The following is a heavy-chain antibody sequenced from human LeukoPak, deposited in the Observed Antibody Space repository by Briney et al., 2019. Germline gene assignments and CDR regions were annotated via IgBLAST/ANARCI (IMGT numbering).Heavy chain of an antibody. D-gene: IGHD3-10*01. CDR3: AKDTPSYGSGSSPLDY. V-gene: IGHV3-30*18. J-gene: IGHJ4*02. Sequence: GGSLRLSCAASGFTFSSYGMHWVRQAPGKGLEWVAVISYDGGNKYYADSVKGRFTISRDNSKNTLYLQMNSLRAEDTAVYYCAKDTPSYGSGSSPLDYWGQGTLVTVSS. CDR1: GFTFSSYG. CDR2: ISYDGGNK.